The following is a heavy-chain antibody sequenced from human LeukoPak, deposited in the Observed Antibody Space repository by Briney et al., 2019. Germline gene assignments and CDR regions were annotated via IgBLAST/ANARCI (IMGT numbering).Heavy chain of an antibody. D-gene: IGHD3-22*01. Sequence: PSETLSLTCTVSGGSISYSNYYWGWIRQPPGKGLEWIGSILYSGSTYYDPSLKSRVTISVDTAKKQFSLKLSSVTAADTAVYYCARPSNHYDTSGYRGFDTWGQGTLVTISS. CDR2: ILYSGST. CDR1: GGSISYSNYY. J-gene: IGHJ5*02. CDR3: ARPSNHYDTSGYRGFDT. V-gene: IGHV4-39*01.